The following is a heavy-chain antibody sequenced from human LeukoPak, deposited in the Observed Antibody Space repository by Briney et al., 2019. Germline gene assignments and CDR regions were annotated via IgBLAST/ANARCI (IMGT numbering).Heavy chain of an antibody. CDR2: ISSSISTI. J-gene: IGHJ4*02. D-gene: IGHD4-17*01. CDR3: AKVFRSGDLFVTDD. CDR1: GFTFSSYS. Sequence: GGSLRLSCAASGFTFSSYSMNWVRQAPGKGLEWISYISSSISTIYYADSVKGRFTISRDNAKNSLSLQMNSLRAEDTAVYHCAKVFRSGDLFVTDDWGQGTLVTVSS. V-gene: IGHV3-48*01.